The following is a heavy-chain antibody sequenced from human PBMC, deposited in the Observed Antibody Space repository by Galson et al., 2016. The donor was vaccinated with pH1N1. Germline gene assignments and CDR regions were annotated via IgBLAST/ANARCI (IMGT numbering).Heavy chain of an antibody. CDR1: GYTFTGYF. J-gene: IGHJ4*02. CDR2: INPHSGGT. Sequence: SVKVSCKASGYTFTGYFIHWVRQAPGQGLEWMGRINPHSGGTDYAQNFQGRVTMTRDTSISTAYMELNSLRSDDTAVYYCARVNTYDSSGYYPFDYWGQGTQVTVSS. CDR3: ARVNTYDSSGYYPFDY. D-gene: IGHD3-22*01. V-gene: IGHV1-2*06.